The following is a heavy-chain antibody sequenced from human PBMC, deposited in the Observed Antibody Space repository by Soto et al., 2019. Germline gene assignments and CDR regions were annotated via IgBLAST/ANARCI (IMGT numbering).Heavy chain of an antibody. Sequence: SETLSLTCTVSGGSISSYYWSWIRQPAGKGLEWIERIYTSGSTNYNPSLKSRVTMSVDTSKNQFSLKLSSVTAADTAVYYCARDRGHSSGYYYDLPWFDPWGQGTLVTVSS. D-gene: IGHD3-22*01. CDR1: GGSISSYY. V-gene: IGHV4-4*07. J-gene: IGHJ5*02. CDR3: ARDRGHSSGYYYDLPWFDP. CDR2: IYTSGST.